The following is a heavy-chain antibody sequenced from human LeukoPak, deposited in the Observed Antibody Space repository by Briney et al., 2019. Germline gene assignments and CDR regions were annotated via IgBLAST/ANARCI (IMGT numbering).Heavy chain of an antibody. Sequence: SQTLSLTCAVSGGSISSGGYSWSWIRQPPGKGLEWIGYIYHSGSTYYNPSLKSRVTISVDTSKNQFSLKLSSVTAADTAVYYCAATIAVAGRYAFDIWGQGTMVTVSS. CDR2: IYHSGST. J-gene: IGHJ3*02. CDR1: GGSISSGGYS. CDR3: AATIAVAGRYAFDI. D-gene: IGHD6-19*01. V-gene: IGHV4-30-2*01.